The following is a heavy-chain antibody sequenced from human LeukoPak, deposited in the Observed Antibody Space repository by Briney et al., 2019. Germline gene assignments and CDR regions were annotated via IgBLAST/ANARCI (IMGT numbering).Heavy chain of an antibody. J-gene: IGHJ4*02. CDR3: AKHYGDYVLDY. V-gene: IGHV3-30*18. CDR1: GFTFSSYG. Sequence: GGSLRLSCAASGFTFSSYGMHWVRQAPGKGLEWVAVISYDGSNKYYADSVKGRFTISRDNSKNTLYLQMNSLRAEDTAVNYCAKHYGDYVLDYWGQGTLVTVSS. D-gene: IGHD4-17*01. CDR2: ISYDGSNK.